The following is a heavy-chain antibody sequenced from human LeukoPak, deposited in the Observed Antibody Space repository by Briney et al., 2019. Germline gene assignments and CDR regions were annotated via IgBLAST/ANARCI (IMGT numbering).Heavy chain of an antibody. D-gene: IGHD2-15*01. V-gene: IGHV1-69*13. CDR3: ARYRYCSGGSRYSTFDY. J-gene: IGHJ4*02. CDR2: IIPIFGTA. Sequence: ASVKVSCKASGGTFSSYAISWVRQAPGQGLEWMGGIIPIFGTANYAQRFQGRVTITADESTSTAYMELSSLRSEDTAVYYCARYRYCSGGSRYSTFDYWGQGTLVTASS. CDR1: GGTFSSYA.